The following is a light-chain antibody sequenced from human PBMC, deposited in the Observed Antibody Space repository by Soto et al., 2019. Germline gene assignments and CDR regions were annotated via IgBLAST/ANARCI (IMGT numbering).Light chain of an antibody. CDR2: EGS. V-gene: IGLV2-23*03. CDR1: SSAVGSYNL. CDR3: CSYAGSSTFFYV. J-gene: IGLJ1*01. Sequence: QSVLTHPASVSGSPAQSITISCTGTSSAVGSYNLVSWYQQHPGKAPKLMIYEGSKLPSGVSNRSSGSKSGNTASLTISGLQAEDEADYYCCSYAGSSTFFYVLGTGTKVTVL.